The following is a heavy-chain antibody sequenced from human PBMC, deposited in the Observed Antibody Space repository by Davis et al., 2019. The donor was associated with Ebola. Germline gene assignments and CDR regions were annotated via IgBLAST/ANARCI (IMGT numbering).Heavy chain of an antibody. CDR2: ISYDGSNK. D-gene: IGHD3-9*01. Sequence: GGSLRLSCAASGFTFSSYAMHWVRQAPGKGLEWVAVISYDGSNKYYADSVKGRFTISRDNSKNTLYLQMNSLRAEDTAADYLGGGGGGGDWLYYGMDVWGQGTTVTVSS. CDR3: GGGGGGGDWLYYGMDV. V-gene: IGHV3-30*04. CDR1: GFTFSSYA. J-gene: IGHJ6*02.